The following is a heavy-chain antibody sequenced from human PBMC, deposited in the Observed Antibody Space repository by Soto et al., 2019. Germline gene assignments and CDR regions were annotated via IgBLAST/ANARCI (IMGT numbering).Heavy chain of an antibody. Sequence: PSETLSLTCTVSGGSISSSSYYWDWIRQPPGKGLEWIGSIYYSGSTYYNPSLKSRVTISVDTSKNQFSLKLSSVTAADTAVYYCARRPYSSSWYGYYYYGMDVWGQGTTVTVSS. J-gene: IGHJ6*02. CDR1: GGSISSSSYY. D-gene: IGHD6-13*01. CDR2: IYYSGST. V-gene: IGHV4-39*01. CDR3: ARRPYSSSWYGYYYYGMDV.